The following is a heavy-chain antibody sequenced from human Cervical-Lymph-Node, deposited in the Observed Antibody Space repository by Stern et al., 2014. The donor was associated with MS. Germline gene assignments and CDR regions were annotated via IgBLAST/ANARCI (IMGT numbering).Heavy chain of an antibody. CDR3: ARDWVNYYGMDV. CDR1: GGSIISGDHY. Sequence: VQLVESGPGLVKPSQSLSLTCTVSGGSIISGDHYWSWIRQSPGKGLEWIGYIYYSGIPFYSPSLKSRAAISVDTSKNQFFLRLNSVTAADTAVYYCARDWVNYYGMDVWGQGTTVTVSS. CDR2: IYYSGIP. D-gene: IGHD3-16*01. J-gene: IGHJ6*02. V-gene: IGHV4-30-4*01.